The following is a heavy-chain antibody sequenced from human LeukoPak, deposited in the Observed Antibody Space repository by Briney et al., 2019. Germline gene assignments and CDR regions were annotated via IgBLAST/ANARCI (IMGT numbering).Heavy chain of an antibody. CDR3: ARSGIAAAGTVSMWFDP. Sequence: ASGKVSYKASGYTFTGYYMHWVRQAPGQGLEWMGWINPNSGGTNYAQKFQGRVTMTRDTSISTAYMELSRLRSDDTAVYYCARSGIAAAGTVSMWFDPWGQGTLVTVSS. J-gene: IGHJ5*02. V-gene: IGHV1-2*02. CDR1: GYTFTGYY. CDR2: INPNSGGT. D-gene: IGHD6-13*01.